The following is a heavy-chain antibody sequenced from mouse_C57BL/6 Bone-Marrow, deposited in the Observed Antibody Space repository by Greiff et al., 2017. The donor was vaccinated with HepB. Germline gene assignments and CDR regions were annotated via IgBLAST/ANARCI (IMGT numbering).Heavy chain of an antibody. V-gene: IGHV1-76*01. Sequence: QVQLKESGAELVRPGASVKLSCKASGYTFTDYYINWVKQRPGQGLEWIARIYPGSGNTYYNEKFKGKATLTAEKSSSTAYMQLSSLTSEDSAVYFCARRTAQAYLAMDYWGQGTSVTVSS. D-gene: IGHD3-2*02. J-gene: IGHJ4*01. CDR3: ARRTAQAYLAMDY. CDR2: IYPGSGNT. CDR1: GYTFTDYY.